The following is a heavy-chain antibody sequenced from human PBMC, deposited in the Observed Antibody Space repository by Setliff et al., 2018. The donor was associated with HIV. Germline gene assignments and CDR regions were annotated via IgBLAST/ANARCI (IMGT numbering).Heavy chain of an antibody. D-gene: IGHD3-10*01. CDR2: INAGNGVT. CDR1: GYSFTYYA. CDR3: ARDQKYGSGSYYKSGTFDY. V-gene: IGHV1-3*01. J-gene: IGHJ4*02. Sequence: ASVKVSCKASGYSFTYYAVHWVRQAPGQRLEWMGWINAGNGVTRYAEKFQGRVTFTRDTSASTAYMELSSLRSADTAVYHCARDQKYGSGSYYKSGTFDYWGQGARVTVSS.